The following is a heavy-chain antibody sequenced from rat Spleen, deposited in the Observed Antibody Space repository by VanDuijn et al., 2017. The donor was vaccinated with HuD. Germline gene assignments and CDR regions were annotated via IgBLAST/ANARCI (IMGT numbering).Heavy chain of an antibody. CDR2: ISYAGIST. CDR3: TRHGGLRNWFAY. J-gene: IGHJ3*01. CDR1: GFTFSNYR. V-gene: IGHV5-29*01. Sequence: EVQLVESGGGLVQPGRSMKLACAASGFTFSNYRMSLVRQAPTKGLEWVATISYAGISTYYRDSVKGRFTISRDDAKNTQFLQMDSLRSEDTATYYCTRHGGLRNWFAYWGQGTLVTVSS. D-gene: IGHD1-11*01.